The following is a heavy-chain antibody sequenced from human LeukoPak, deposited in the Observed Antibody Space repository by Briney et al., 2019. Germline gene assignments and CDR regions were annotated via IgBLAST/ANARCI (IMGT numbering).Heavy chain of an antibody. CDR1: GFTFGSYV. J-gene: IGHJ4*02. CDR2: ITGSGGST. V-gene: IGHV3-23*01. Sequence: GRSLRLSCAASGFTFGSYVMTWVRQAPGKGLQWVSRITGSGGSTYYADSVKGRFTLSRDNSKNTLYLQMSSLRVEDTAVYFCAKEGYSTGWLDCWGQGTLVTVSS. CDR3: AKEGYSTGWLDC. D-gene: IGHD6-19*01.